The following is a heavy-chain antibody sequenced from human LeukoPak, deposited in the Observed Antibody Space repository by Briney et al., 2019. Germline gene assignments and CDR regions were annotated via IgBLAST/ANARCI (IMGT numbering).Heavy chain of an antibody. CDR2: TSGGGDNT. Sequence: GGSLRLSCAASGFTFSSYAMSWVRQAPGQGLEWLSYTSGGGDNTYYADSVKGRFTVSRDNAKNSLYLQINSLRAEDTAVYYCARGLGYGSSRYNWFDPWGQGTLVSVSS. D-gene: IGHD6-13*01. J-gene: IGHJ5*02. V-gene: IGHV3-48*04. CDR3: ARGLGYGSSRYNWFDP. CDR1: GFTFSSYA.